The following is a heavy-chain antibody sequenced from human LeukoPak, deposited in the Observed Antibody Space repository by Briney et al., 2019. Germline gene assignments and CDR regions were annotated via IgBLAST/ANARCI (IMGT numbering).Heavy chain of an antibody. V-gene: IGHV1-69*01. CDR3: ARSHYYDSSGYVDY. D-gene: IGHD3-22*01. CDR2: IIPIFGTA. CDR1: GGTFSSYA. Sequence: GSSVKVSCKASGGTFSSYAISWVRQAPGQGLEWMGGIIPIFGTANYAQKFQGRVTITADESTSTAYMELRSLRSDDTAVYYCARSHYYDSSGYVDYWGQGTLVTVSS. J-gene: IGHJ4*02.